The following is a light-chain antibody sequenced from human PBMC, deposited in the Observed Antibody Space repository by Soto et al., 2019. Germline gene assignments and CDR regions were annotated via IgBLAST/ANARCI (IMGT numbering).Light chain of an antibody. CDR1: QSISSY. V-gene: IGKV1-39*01. CDR3: QPSYSTPLT. CDR2: AAS. Sequence: DIQMTQSPSSLSASVGDRVTITCRARQSISSYLNWYQQKPGKAPKLLIYAASSLQSGVPSRFSGSGSGTDFTLTISSLQPEDVATYYCQPSYSTPLTFGGGTKVEIK. J-gene: IGKJ4*01.